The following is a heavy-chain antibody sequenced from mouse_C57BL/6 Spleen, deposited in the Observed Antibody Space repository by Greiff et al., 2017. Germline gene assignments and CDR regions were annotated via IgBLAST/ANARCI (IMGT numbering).Heavy chain of an antibody. J-gene: IGHJ4*01. CDR2: IHPNSGST. CDR1: GYTFTSYW. V-gene: IGHV1-64*01. Sequence: QVQLQQPGAELVKPGASVKLSCKASGYTFTSYWMHWVKQRPGQGLEWIGMIHPNSGSTNYNEKFKSKATLTVDKSSSPAYMQLSSLTSEDSAVYYCARDLWILRDFYAMDYWGQGTSVTVSS. D-gene: IGHD2-3*01. CDR3: ARDLWILRDFYAMDY.